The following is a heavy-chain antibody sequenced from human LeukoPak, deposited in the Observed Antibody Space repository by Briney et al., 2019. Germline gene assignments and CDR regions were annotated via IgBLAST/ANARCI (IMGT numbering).Heavy chain of an antibody. CDR3: ARDTPDEVVAATHGSNY. V-gene: IGHV1-2*02. J-gene: IGHJ4*02. Sequence: ASVKVSCKASGYTFTSYGISWVRQAPGQGLEWMGWINPNSGGTNYAQKFQGRVTMTRDTSISTAYMELSRLRSDDTAVYYCARDTPDEVVAATHGSNYWGQGTLVTVSS. CDR1: GYTFTSYG. CDR2: INPNSGGT. D-gene: IGHD2-15*01.